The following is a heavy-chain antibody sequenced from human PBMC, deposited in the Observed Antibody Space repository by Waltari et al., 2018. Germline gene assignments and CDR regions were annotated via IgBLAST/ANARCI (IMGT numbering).Heavy chain of an antibody. Sequence: EVQLVESGGGLVKPGGSLRLSCAASGFTFSSYSMNWVRQARGKGLEWFSSISSSSSYIYYADSVKGRFTISRDNAKNSLYLQMNSLRAEDTAVYYCARDSGAYCGGDCYAHWGQGTLVTVSS. V-gene: IGHV3-21*01. CDR1: GFTFSSYS. CDR2: ISSSSSYI. D-gene: IGHD2-21*01. J-gene: IGHJ4*02. CDR3: ARDSGAYCGGDCYAH.